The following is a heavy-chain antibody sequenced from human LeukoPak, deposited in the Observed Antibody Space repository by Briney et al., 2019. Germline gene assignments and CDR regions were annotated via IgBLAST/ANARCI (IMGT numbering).Heavy chain of an antibody. J-gene: IGHJ5*02. CDR3: AREIAAAARNWFDP. CDR1: GYTFTSHF. V-gene: IGHV1-2*04. Sequence: ASVKVSCKASGYTFTSHFIKWVRQAPGQGLEWMGWINPNSGGTNYAQKFQGWVTMTRDTSISTAYMELSRLRSDDTAVYYCAREIAAAARNWFDPWGQGTLVTVSS. CDR2: INPNSGGT. D-gene: IGHD6-13*01.